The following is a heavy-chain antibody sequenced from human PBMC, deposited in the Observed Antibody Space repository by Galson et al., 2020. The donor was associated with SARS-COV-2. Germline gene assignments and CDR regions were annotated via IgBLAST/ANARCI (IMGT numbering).Heavy chain of an antibody. D-gene: IGHD2-15*01. J-gene: IGHJ6*03. CDR1: GFTFSSYA. CDR3: ARSLGGFGRQGDCSGGSCARAACYMDV. CDR2: ISSNGGST. V-gene: IGHV3-64*02. Sequence: GGSLRLSCAASGFTFSSYAMHWVRQAPGKGLEYVSAISSNGGSTYYADSVKGIFTISRDNSKNTLYLQMGSLRAEDMAVYYCARSLGGFGRQGDCSGGSCARAACYMDVWGKGTTVTVSS.